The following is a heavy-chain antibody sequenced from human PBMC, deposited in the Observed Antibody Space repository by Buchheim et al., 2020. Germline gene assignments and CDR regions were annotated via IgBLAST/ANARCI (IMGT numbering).Heavy chain of an antibody. Sequence: EVQLVESGGGLVQPGGSLRLSCAASGFTFSSYSMNWVRQAPGKGLEWVSYISSSSSTIYYADSVKGRFTISRDNAKNSLYLQMNSLRAEDTAVYYCARESYDFWSGYSIDYFDYWGQGTL. CDR3: ARESYDFWSGYSIDYFDY. V-gene: IGHV3-48*01. CDR2: ISSSSSTI. CDR1: GFTFSSYS. D-gene: IGHD3-3*01. J-gene: IGHJ4*02.